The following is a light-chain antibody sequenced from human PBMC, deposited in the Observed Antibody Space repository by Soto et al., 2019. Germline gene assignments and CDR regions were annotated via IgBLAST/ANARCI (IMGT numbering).Light chain of an antibody. CDR1: SNDVGSYDY. Sequence: QSALTQPASVSRSPGQSITISCTGTSNDVGSYDYVTWYQHHPGKAPTLMIYDVSNRHSGISERFSASKSGNTASLTISGVQAEDEAHYYCSSYTSRATLVFGGGTKLTVL. V-gene: IGLV2-14*03. CDR3: SSYTSRATLV. CDR2: DVS. J-gene: IGLJ2*01.